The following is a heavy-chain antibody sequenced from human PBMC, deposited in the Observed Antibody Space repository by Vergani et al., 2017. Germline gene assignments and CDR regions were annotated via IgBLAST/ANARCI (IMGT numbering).Heavy chain of an antibody. CDR2: ISGQNFRT. CDR3: VKEKIDLGSYFFDS. V-gene: IGHV3-23*01. Sequence: VQLLESGGGSAQPGESLRLSCVASGFTFTAHGLNWVRPAPGKGLEWVSGISGQNFRTHYADSVKGRFTISRDDSKNTVYLQINSLRAEDTAIYYCVKEKIDLGSYFFDSWGHGILVTVSS. J-gene: IGHJ4*01. D-gene: IGHD2/OR15-2a*01. CDR1: GFTFTAHG.